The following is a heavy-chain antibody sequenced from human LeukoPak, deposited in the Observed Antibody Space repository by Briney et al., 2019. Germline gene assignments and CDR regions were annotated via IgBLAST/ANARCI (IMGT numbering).Heavy chain of an antibody. J-gene: IGHJ4*02. CDR1: GFSFSSNG. CDR2: IRYDGNDE. Sequence: GGSLRLSCGASGFSFSSNGMHWVRQVPGKGLEWVAFIRYDGNDEYFADSVKGRFTISRDNTKNSVYLQMSSLRAEDTAVYYCARDVGATFEFYWGQGTLVTVSS. CDR3: ARDVGATFEFY. D-gene: IGHD1-26*01. V-gene: IGHV3-30*02.